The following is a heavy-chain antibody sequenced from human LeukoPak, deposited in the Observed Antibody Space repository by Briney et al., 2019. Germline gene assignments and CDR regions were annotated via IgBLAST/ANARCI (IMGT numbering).Heavy chain of an antibody. V-gene: IGHV4-4*07. J-gene: IGHJ6*01. CDR3: ARDSAAVAYYYYGMDV. Sequence: PSETLSLTCTVSGGSISSYYWSWIRQPAGKGLEWIGRIYTSGSTNYNPSLKSRVTMSVDTSKNQFSLKLSSVTAADTAVYYCARDSAAVAYYYYGMDVWGQGTTVTVSS. CDR2: IYTSGST. CDR1: GGSISSYY. D-gene: IGHD6-13*01.